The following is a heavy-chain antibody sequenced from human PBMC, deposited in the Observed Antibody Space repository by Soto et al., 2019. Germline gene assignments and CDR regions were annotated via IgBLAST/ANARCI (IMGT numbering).Heavy chain of an antibody. CDR2: IKQDGRDK. CDR1: GFTFSGYW. V-gene: IGHV3-7*01. D-gene: IGHD6-19*01. CDR3: ARDLLGSGWYAYYFDY. J-gene: IGHJ4*02. Sequence: EVQLVESGGGLVQPGGSLRLSCAASGFTFSGYWMSWVRQAPGKGLEWVANIKQDGRDKYYLDSVKGRFTISRDNAKNSLYLQMNSLKAEDTAVYYCARDLLGSGWYAYYFDYWGQGTLVTVSS.